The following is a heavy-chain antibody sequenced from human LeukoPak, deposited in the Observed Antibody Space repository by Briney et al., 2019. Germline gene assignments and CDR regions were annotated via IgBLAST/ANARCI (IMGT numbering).Heavy chain of an antibody. CDR3: ARGGDCTDTTCYPGAIDS. CDR2: ISSRGSSI. Sequence: GGSLRLSCAASGFTFGDYSLNWVRQAPGKGLEWISYISSRGSSIFYSESVRGRFTISRDNAKNSLSLEMTSLRHEDTATYFCARGGDCTDTTCYPGAIDSWGQGTLVSVSS. J-gene: IGHJ5*01. D-gene: IGHD2-8*02. CDR1: GFTFGDYS. V-gene: IGHV3-48*02.